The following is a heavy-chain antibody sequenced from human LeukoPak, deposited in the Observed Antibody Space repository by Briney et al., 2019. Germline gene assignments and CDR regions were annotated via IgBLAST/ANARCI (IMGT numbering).Heavy chain of an antibody. CDR3: ARDYITMVRGVRVQGAFDI. D-gene: IGHD3-10*01. CDR2: INPNSGGT. CDR1: GYTFTGYY. Sequence: ASVKVSCKASGYTFTGYYMHWVRQAPGQGLEWMGWINPNSGGTNYAQKFQGRVTMTRDTSISTAYMELSRLRSDDTAVYYCARDYITMVRGVRVQGAFDIWGQGTMVTVSS. J-gene: IGHJ3*02. V-gene: IGHV1-2*02.